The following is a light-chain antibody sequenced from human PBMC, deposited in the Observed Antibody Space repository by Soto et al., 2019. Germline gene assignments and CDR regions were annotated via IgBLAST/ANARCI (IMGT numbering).Light chain of an antibody. CDR2: GAT. CDR3: QQYGRSPLT. CDR1: QSVPSSN. J-gene: IGKJ3*01. Sequence: EIVLTQSPGTLSLSPGERATLSCRASQSVPSSNLAWYQQKPGQAPRLLIFGATSRATGIPDRFSGSGSGTDFTLTLSRLEPEYFAVYYCQQYGRSPLTFGPGTKVDVK. V-gene: IGKV3-20*01.